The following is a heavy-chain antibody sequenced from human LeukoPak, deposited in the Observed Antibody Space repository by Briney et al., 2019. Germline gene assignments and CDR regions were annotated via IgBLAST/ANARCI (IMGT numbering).Heavy chain of an antibody. J-gene: IGHJ6*02. CDR3: ARAMVTINYYYYGMDV. CDR1: GFTFSSYG. CDR2: IWYDGSNK. D-gene: IGHD5-18*01. Sequence: GGSLRLSCAASGFTFSSYGMHWVRQAPGKGLEWVAVIWYDGSNKYYADSVKGRFTISRDNSKNTLYLQMNSLRAEDTAVYYCARAMVTINYYYYGMDVWGQGTTVTVSS. V-gene: IGHV3-33*01.